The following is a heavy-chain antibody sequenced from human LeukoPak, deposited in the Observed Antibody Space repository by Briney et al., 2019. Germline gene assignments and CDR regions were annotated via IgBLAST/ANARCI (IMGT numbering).Heavy chain of an antibody. Sequence: ASETLSLTCAVSGYSISSGYYWGWIRQPPGKGLEWIGSIYHSGSTYYNPSLKSRVTISVDTSKNQFSLKLSSVTAADTAVYYCARDEAFTVRLSRYCSGGSCYLNYWGQGTLVTVSS. CDR3: ARDEAFTVRLSRYCSGGSCYLNY. J-gene: IGHJ4*02. D-gene: IGHD2-15*01. CDR2: IYHSGST. CDR1: GYSISSGYY. V-gene: IGHV4-38-2*02.